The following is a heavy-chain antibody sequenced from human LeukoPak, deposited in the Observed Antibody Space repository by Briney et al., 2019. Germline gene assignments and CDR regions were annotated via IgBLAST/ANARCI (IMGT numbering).Heavy chain of an antibody. J-gene: IGHJ4*02. D-gene: IGHD3-10*01. Sequence: GGSLRLSCGASGFPFSGYWMSWVRQAPGKGPEWVANIHKDGSAKRYVDSVKGRFTISRDNAKSSLYLQMNSLRDEDTAVYYCTRDRGFGADDYWGQGSLVSVSS. CDR3: TRDRGFGADDY. CDR2: IHKDGSAK. V-gene: IGHV3-7*01. CDR1: GFPFSGYW.